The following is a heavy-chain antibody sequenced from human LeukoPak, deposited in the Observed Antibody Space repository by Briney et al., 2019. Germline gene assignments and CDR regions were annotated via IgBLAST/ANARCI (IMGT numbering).Heavy chain of an antibody. D-gene: IGHD5-12*01. CDR3: ARDFGAQRGYSGYDNWFDP. Sequence: PSETLSLTCTVSGGSISSGSYYWSWIRQPAGKGLEWIGRIYTSGSTNYNPSLKSRVTMSADTSKNQFSLKLSSVTAADTAVYYCARDFGAQRGYSGYDNWFDPWGQGTLVTVSS. V-gene: IGHV4-61*02. J-gene: IGHJ5*02. CDR1: GGSISSGSYY. CDR2: IYTSGST.